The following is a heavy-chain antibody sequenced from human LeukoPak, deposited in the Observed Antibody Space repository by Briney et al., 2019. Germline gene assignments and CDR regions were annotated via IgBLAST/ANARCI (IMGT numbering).Heavy chain of an antibody. D-gene: IGHD1-7*01. CDR1: GGTFSSYA. J-gene: IGHJ3*02. Sequence: ASVKVSCKASGGTFSSYAISWVRQAPGQGLEWMGGIIPIFGTANYAQKFQGRVTITADESTSTAYMELSSLRSEDTAVYYCARGELRLDAFDIWGQGTMVTVSS. CDR3: ARGELRLDAFDI. CDR2: IIPIFGTA. V-gene: IGHV1-69*13.